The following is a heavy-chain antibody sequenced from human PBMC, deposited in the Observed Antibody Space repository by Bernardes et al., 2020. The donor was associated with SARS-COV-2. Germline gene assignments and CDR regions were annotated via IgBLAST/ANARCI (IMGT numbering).Heavy chain of an antibody. J-gene: IGHJ4*02. V-gene: IGHV3-15*01. CDR1: GFTFSNAW. CDR3: TTFFVLRFLEWLPDY. Sequence: GGSLRLSCAASGFTFSNAWMSWVRQAPGKGLEWVGRIKSKTDGGTTDYAAPVKGRFTISRDDSKNTLYLQMNSLKTEDTAVYYCTTFFVLRFLEWLPDYWGQGTLVTVSS. CDR2: IKSKTDGGTT. D-gene: IGHD3-3*01.